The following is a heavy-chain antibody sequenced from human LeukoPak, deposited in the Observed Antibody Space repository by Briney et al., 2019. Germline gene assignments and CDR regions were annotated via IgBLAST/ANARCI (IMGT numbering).Heavy chain of an antibody. D-gene: IGHD3-22*01. CDR2: VNSGVST. V-gene: IGHV3-53*01. CDR3: ARDRRYYDSSGYYFHWYFDL. Sequence: GGSVSLSCAASGFTVSSNYLSWVRQAPGKGLEWGLVVNSGVSTYYADSVKGRFTNSKDNPNNTLYLQMNSLRAEDTALYYCARDRRYYDSSGYYFHWYFDLWGRGTMVTVSS. J-gene: IGHJ2*01. CDR1: GFTVSSNY.